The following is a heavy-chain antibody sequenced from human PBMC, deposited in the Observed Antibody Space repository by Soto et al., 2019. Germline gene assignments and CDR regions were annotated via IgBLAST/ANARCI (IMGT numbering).Heavy chain of an antibody. CDR3: ATARGYIYGYWVLTWFDP. D-gene: IGHD5-18*01. V-gene: IGHV1-69*13. Sequence: SVKVSCKASGYTFTSYYMHWVRQAPGQGLEWMGGIIPIFGTANYAQKFQGRVTITADESTSTAYMELSSLRSEDTAVYYCATARGYIYGYWVLTWFDPWGQGTLVTVSS. CDR1: GYTFTSYY. J-gene: IGHJ5*02. CDR2: IIPIFGTA.